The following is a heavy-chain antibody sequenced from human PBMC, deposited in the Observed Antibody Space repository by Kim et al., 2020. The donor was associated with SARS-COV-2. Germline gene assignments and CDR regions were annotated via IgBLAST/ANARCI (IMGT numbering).Heavy chain of an antibody. CDR2: IRSKAYGGTT. J-gene: IGHJ5*02. CDR3: TSSRGSGWYPIWFDP. CDR1: GFTFGDYA. V-gene: IGHV3-49*03. D-gene: IGHD6-19*01. Sequence: GGSLRLSCTVSGFTFGDYAMSWFRQAQGKGLEWVGFIRSKAYGGTTEYAASVKGRFTISRDDSKSIAYLQMNSLKTEDTAVYYCTSSRGSGWYPIWFDPWGQRTLVTVSS.